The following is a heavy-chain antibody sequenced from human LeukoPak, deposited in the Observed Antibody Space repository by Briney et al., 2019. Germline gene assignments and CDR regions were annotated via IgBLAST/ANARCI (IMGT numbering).Heavy chain of an antibody. J-gene: IGHJ5*02. D-gene: IGHD4-11*01. CDR1: GGSISSGGYS. Sequence: SETLSLTCAVSGGSISSGGYSWSWIRQPPGKGLEWIGYIYHSGSTYYNPSLKSRVTISVDRSKNQFSLKLSSVTAADTAVYYCAREAVTVNGFAPWGQGPLVTVSS. V-gene: IGHV4-30-2*01. CDR2: IYHSGST. CDR3: AREAVTVNGFAP.